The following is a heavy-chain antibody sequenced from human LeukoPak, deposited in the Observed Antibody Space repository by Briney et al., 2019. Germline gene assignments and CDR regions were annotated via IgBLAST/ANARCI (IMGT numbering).Heavy chain of an antibody. CDR3: ARTLRLYTPRAFDV. CDR2: MGYDGNNK. Sequence: AESLRLSCPPPGFTFSSYGIHWLRQAPRKELHWVAVMGYDGNNKYYADSVQGRFTISRDNSKISLYLQMNSLRAEDTGLYYCARTLRLYTPRAFDVWGQGTMVTVSS. J-gene: IGHJ3*01. CDR1: GFTFSSYG. V-gene: IGHV3-33*01. D-gene: IGHD5-18*01.